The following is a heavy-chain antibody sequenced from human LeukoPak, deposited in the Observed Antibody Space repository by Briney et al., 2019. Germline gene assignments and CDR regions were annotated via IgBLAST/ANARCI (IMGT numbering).Heavy chain of an antibody. V-gene: IGHV4-30-4*01. J-gene: IGHJ4*02. D-gene: IGHD3-22*01. CDR3: ARGLLAYDSHGFPIAGAPATFDF. CDR2: IHNSGNT. CDR1: GDSITSVDYF. Sequence: PSQTLSLTCTVSGDSITSVDYFWSWIRQSPGKGLEWLGYIHNSGNTYYNPSRQSRISLSIDTSKSEVSLRLTSVTAADTAVYFCARGLLAYDSHGFPIAGAPATFDFWGQGTLVTVSS.